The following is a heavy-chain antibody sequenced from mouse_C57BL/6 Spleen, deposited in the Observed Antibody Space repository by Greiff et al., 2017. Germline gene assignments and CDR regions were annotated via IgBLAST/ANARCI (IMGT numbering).Heavy chain of an antibody. J-gene: IGHJ2*01. D-gene: IGHD1-1*01. V-gene: IGHV5-17*01. CDR2: ISSGSSTI. CDR1: GFTFSDYG. CDR3: ALTVVAGFDY. Sequence: DVHLVESGGGLVKPGGSLKLSCAASGFTFSDYGMHWVRQAPEKGLEWVAYISSGSSTIYYADTVKGRFTISRDNAKNTLFLQMTSLRSEDTAMYYCALTVVAGFDYWGQGTTLTVSS.